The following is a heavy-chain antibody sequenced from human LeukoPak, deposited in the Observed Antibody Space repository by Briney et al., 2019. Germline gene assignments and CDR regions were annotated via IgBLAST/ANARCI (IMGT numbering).Heavy chain of an antibody. CDR2: IRHDGSNK. V-gene: IGHV3-30*02. CDR3: AKSPARDIVVVPAAIGGAFDI. Sequence: GGSLRLSCAASGFTVTSYGIHWVRQAPGKGLEWVAFIRHDGSNKYYTDSAKGRFTISRDNSKNTLYLQMNSLRPEDTAVYYCAKSPARDIVVVPAAIGGAFDIWGQGTMVTVSS. D-gene: IGHD2-2*02. J-gene: IGHJ3*02. CDR1: GFTVTSYG.